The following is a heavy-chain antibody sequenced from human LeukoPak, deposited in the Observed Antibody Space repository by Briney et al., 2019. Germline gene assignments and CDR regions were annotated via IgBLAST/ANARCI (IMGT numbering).Heavy chain of an antibody. J-gene: IGHJ4*02. CDR1: GGPISSSY. V-gene: IGHV4-59*01. CDR3: ARETSLTGYASGLGFNY. D-gene: IGHD6-19*01. CDR2: IYYSGNT. Sequence: SETLSLTCTVSGGPISSSYWSWIRQPPGKGLEWIGFIYYSGNTNYNPSLKSRVIISVDTSKNQFSLRLTSVTAADTATYYCARETSLTGYASGLGFNYWGQGILVTVSS.